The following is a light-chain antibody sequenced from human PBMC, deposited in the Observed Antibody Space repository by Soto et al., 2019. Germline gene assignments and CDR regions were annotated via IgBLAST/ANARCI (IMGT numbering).Light chain of an antibody. J-gene: IGLJ3*02. Sequence: QAVVTQSPSASGTPGQRVTISCSGSRSNIGRNFAYWYQHVPGTAPRLLIQRNNARPSGVPDRFSGSKSGTSVSLAISGLRSDDEATYYCAAWDDTLDAQVFGGGTKLTVL. CDR2: RNN. V-gene: IGLV1-47*01. CDR1: RSNIGRNF. CDR3: AAWDDTLDAQV.